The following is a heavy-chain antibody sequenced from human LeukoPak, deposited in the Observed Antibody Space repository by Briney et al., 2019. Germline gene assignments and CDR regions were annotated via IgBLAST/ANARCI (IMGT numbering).Heavy chain of an antibody. D-gene: IGHD3-22*01. CDR3: VREWLSLYYMDV. V-gene: IGHV4-34*01. Sequence: SETLSLTCAVYGGSFSGYYWSWIRQPPGKGLEWIGEINHSGSTNYNPSLKSRVTISVDTSKNQFSLKLSSVTAADTAVYYCVREWLSLYYMDVWGKGTTVTVSS. J-gene: IGHJ6*03. CDR2: INHSGST. CDR1: GGSFSGYY.